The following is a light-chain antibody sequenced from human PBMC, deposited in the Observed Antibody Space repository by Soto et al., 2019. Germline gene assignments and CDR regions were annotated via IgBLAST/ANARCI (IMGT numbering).Light chain of an antibody. Sequence: EIVLTQSPGTLSLSPGERATLSCRASQSVHSNYLAWYQQTPGQAPRLLIYTSSSKATGVPDRFSGSGSGTDFTLTISRLEPEDFAVYYCHQYGGSPRTFGQGTKVEIK. CDR2: TSS. CDR1: QSVHSNY. V-gene: IGKV3-20*01. J-gene: IGKJ1*01. CDR3: HQYGGSPRT.